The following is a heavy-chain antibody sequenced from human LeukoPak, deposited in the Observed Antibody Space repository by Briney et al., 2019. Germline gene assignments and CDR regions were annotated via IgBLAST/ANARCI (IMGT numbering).Heavy chain of an antibody. CDR3: ARGNAGELLDY. CDR2: MNPNSGNT. V-gene: IGHV1-8*03. CDR1: GYTFTSYD. J-gene: IGHJ4*02. Sequence: ASVKVSCKASGYTFTSYDINWVRQATGQGLEWMGWMNPNSGNTGYAQEFQGRVTITRNTSISTAYMELSSLRSEDMAVYYCARGNAGELLDYWGQETLVTVSS. D-gene: IGHD3-10*01.